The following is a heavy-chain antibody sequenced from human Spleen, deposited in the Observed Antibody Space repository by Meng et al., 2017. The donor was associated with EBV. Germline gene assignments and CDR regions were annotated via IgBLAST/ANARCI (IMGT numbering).Heavy chain of an antibody. CDR2: INVGNGNR. CDR1: GYTFSNYA. V-gene: IGHV1-3*01. J-gene: IGHJ4*02. Sequence: QVHLLQSGAAVKKPGASVNVSCKAAGYTFSNYAMHWVRQAPGQRLEWMGWINVGNGNRKYSQKFHGRVTITRDTSASTASMELSSLRSEDTAVYYCARGSDDFWTVGFDYWGQGTLVTVSS. CDR3: ARGSDDFWTVGFDY. D-gene: IGHD3-3*01.